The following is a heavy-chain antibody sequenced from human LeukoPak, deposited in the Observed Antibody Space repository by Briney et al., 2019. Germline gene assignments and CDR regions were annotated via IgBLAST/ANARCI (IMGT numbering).Heavy chain of an antibody. J-gene: IGHJ5*02. CDR1: GGSISNYY. CDR2: IYYSGST. Sequence: SETLSLTCTVSGGSISNYYWSWIRQPPGKGLEWIGDIYYSGSTIYNPSLKSRVTISVDTSKNQFSLKLSSVTAADTAVYFCARSVAVAGWFDPWGQGTLVTVSS. V-gene: IGHV4-59*01. D-gene: IGHD6-19*01. CDR3: ARSVAVAGWFDP.